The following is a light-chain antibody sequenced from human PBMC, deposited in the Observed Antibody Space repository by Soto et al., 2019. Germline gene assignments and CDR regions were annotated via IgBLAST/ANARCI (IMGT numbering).Light chain of an antibody. V-gene: IGLV2-8*01. CDR1: ASDIGRYNY. J-gene: IGLJ1*01. Sequence: QPVLTQPPSASGSPGQSVTISCIGTASDIGRYNYVSWYQHHPGKAPKLIIYEVTKRPSGVPDRFSGSKSGNTASLTVSGLQADDEADYYCNSYVGSNNYVFGTGTKVTVL. CDR3: NSYVGSNNYV. CDR2: EVT.